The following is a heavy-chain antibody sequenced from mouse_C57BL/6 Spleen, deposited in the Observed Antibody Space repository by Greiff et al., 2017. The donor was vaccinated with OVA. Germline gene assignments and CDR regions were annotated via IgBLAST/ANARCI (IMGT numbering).Heavy chain of an antibody. CDR1: GYTFTDYY. D-gene: IGHD2-4*01. CDR2: IYPGSGNT. Sequence: QVQLQQSGAELVRPGASVTLSCKASGYTFTDYYINWVKQRPGQGLEWIARIYPGSGNTYYNEKFKGKATLTAEKSSSTAYMQLSSLTSEDSAVYFCAKSDYDLYYAMDYWGQGTSVTVSS. V-gene: IGHV1-76*01. J-gene: IGHJ4*01. CDR3: AKSDYDLYYAMDY.